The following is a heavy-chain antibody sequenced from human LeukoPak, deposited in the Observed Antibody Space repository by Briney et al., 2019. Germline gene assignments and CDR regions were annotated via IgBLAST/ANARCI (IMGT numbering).Heavy chain of an antibody. CDR3: ARDQQYLYCSGGSCYASTRRFDY. D-gene: IGHD2-15*01. CDR2: IKQDGSEK. J-gene: IGHJ4*02. V-gene: IGHV3-7*03. Sequence: PGGSLRLSCVASGFSFGSNWMSWVRQAPGKGLEWVANIKQDGSEKYYVDSVKGRFTISRDNAKNSLYLQMNSLRAEDTAVYYCARDQQYLYCSGGSCYASTRRFDYWGQGTLVTVSS. CDR1: GFSFGSNW.